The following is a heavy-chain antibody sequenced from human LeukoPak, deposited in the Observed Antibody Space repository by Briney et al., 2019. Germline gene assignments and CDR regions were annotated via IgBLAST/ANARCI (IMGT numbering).Heavy chain of an antibody. Sequence: TSETLSLTCAVYGGSFSSYYWGWIRQPPGKGLEWIGSIYYSGSTYYNPSLKSRVTISVDTSKNQFSLKLSSVTAADTAVYYCARLRRYSSSLGGSCFDYWGQGTLVTVSS. CDR3: ARLRRYSSSLGGSCFDY. D-gene: IGHD6-13*01. CDR1: GGSFSSYY. J-gene: IGHJ4*02. CDR2: IYYSGST. V-gene: IGHV4-39*01.